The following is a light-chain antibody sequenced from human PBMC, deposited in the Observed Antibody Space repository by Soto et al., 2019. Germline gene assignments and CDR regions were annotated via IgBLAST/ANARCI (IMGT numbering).Light chain of an antibody. Sequence: DIQTAHTPSTKSASVGDKVTNTCRASQSISSWLACYQQKPGKAPQLLIYDASTLGSGVPSRFSGSGSGTLFTLTISSLQPADFATYYCQQYDSYRTFGQGTKV. CDR1: QSISSW. J-gene: IGKJ1*01. V-gene: IGKV1-5*01. CDR3: QQYDSYRT. CDR2: DAS.